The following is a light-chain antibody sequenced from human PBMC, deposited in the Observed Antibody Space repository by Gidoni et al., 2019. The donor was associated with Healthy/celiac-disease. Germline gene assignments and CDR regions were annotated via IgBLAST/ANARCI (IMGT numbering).Light chain of an antibody. V-gene: IGKV3-15*01. Sequence: DIVMTQSPATLSVSPGERATLSCRASQSVSSNLAWYQQKPGQAPRLLIYGASTRATGIPARFRGSGSGTEFTLTISSLQSEDFAVYYCQQYNNWPPWFGQGTKVEIK. CDR2: GAS. CDR3: QQYNNWPPW. J-gene: IGKJ1*01. CDR1: QSVSSN.